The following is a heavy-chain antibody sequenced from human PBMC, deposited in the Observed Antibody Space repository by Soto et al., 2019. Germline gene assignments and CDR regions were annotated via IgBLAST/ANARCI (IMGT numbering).Heavy chain of an antibody. Sequence: QVHLVQSGAEVKKPGASVKVSCKGSGYAFTTYGITWVRQAPGQGLEWMGWISAHNGNTNYAQKLQGRVTVTRDTSTSTAYMELRCLSSDGTSVYYCARGRYGDYWGQGALVTVSS. CDR2: ISAHNGNT. V-gene: IGHV1-18*01. CDR1: GYAFTTYG. J-gene: IGHJ4*02. CDR3: ARGRYGDY. D-gene: IGHD1-1*01.